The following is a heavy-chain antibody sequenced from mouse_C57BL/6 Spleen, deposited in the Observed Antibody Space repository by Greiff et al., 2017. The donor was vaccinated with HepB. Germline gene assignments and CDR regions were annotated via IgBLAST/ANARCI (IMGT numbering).Heavy chain of an antibody. Sequence: VQLQQPGAELVKPGASVKLSCKASGYTFTSYWMHWVKQRPGQGLEWIGMIHPNSGSTNYNEKFKSKATLTVDKSSSTAYMQLSSLTSEDSAVYYCARERGLLLFAYWGQGTLVTVSA. D-gene: IGHD2-3*01. J-gene: IGHJ3*01. V-gene: IGHV1-64*01. CDR2: IHPNSGST. CDR1: GYTFTSYW. CDR3: ARERGLLLFAY.